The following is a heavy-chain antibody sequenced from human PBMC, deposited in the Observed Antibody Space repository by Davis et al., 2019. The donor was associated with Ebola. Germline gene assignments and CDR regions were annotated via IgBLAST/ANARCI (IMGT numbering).Heavy chain of an antibody. V-gene: IGHV4-34*01. D-gene: IGHD6-19*01. CDR2: INHSGST. J-gene: IGHJ4*02. Sequence: PSETLSLTCAVYGGSFSGYYWSWIRQPPGKGLEWIGEINHSGSTNYNPSLKSRVTISVDTSKNQFSLKLSSVTAADTAVYYCARVAVAGTHFDYWGQGTLVTVSS. CDR1: GGSFSGYY. CDR3: ARVAVAGTHFDY.